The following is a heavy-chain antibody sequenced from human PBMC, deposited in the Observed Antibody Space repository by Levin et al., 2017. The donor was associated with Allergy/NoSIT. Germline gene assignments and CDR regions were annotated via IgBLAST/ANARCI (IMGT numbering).Heavy chain of an antibody. CDR3: ARRITGSTGWYFDL. J-gene: IGHJ2*01. CDR2: LVYTGNT. Sequence: SQTLSLTCTVSGVSIRSNTHCWGWSRQPPGKGLEWIGSLVYTGNTYYNPSLKSRVTISGDTSKNQFSLRLTSLTAADTAVYYCARRITGSTGWYFDLWGRGTLVTVSS. CDR1: GVSIRSNTHC. V-gene: IGHV4-39*07. D-gene: IGHD1-7*01.